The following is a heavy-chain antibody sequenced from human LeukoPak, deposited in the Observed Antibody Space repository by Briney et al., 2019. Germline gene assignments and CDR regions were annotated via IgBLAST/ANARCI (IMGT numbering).Heavy chain of an antibody. Sequence: PSETLSLTCAVYGGSFSGYCWSWIRQPPGKGLEWIGEINHSGSTNYNPSLKSRVTISVDTSKNQFSLKLSSVTAADTAVYYCARGSGRLDYWGQGTLVTVSS. CDR2: INHSGST. J-gene: IGHJ4*02. CDR1: GGSFSGYC. D-gene: IGHD1-26*01. V-gene: IGHV4-34*01. CDR3: ARGSGRLDY.